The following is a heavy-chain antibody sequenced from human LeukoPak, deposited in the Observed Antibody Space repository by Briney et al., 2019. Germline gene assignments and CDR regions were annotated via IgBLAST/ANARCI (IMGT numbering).Heavy chain of an antibody. CDR3: ARANCSSTSCHSGPYYYGMDV. CDR2: IYYSGST. D-gene: IGHD2-2*02. V-gene: IGHV4-59*01. CDR1: GGSISSYY. Sequence: SETLSLTCTVSGGSISSYYWSWIRQPPGKGLEWIGYIYYSGSTNYNPSLKSRVTISVDTSKNQFSLKLSPVTAADTAVYYCARANCSSTSCHSGPYYYGMDVWGQGTTVTVSS. J-gene: IGHJ6*02.